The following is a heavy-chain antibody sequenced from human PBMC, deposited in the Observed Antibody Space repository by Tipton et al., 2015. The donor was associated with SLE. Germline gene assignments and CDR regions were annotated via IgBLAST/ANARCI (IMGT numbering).Heavy chain of an antibody. CDR2: IYYTGET. V-gene: IGHV4-31*03. Sequence: TLSLTCSATGGSISLGGYYWGWIRHNPGKGLEWIGYIYYTGETFYNPSLTSRLSISGDTSKNQLSLHLTSVTAADTAIYYCARTRVGASSPIDYWGQGILVTVSS. D-gene: IGHD1-26*01. J-gene: IGHJ4*02. CDR3: ARTRVGASSPIDY. CDR1: GGSISLGGYY.